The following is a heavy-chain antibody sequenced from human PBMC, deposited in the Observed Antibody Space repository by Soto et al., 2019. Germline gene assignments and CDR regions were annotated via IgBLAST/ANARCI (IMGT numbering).Heavy chain of an antibody. J-gene: IGHJ3*02. V-gene: IGHV4-61*01. CDR3: ARDRSDTSNSFGAFDI. CDR1: GGSVSSGSHY. Sequence: SETLSLTCTVSGGSVSSGSHYWSWIRQPPGKGLEWIAYIFHSGDTKYNPSLKGRVAISIDMSKNQFSLRLDSVTAADTAVYYCARDRSDTSNSFGAFDIWGQGRMVT. D-gene: IGHD3-3*01. CDR2: IFHSGDT.